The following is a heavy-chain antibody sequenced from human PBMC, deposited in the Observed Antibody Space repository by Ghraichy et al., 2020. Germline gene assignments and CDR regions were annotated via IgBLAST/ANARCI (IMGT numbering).Heavy chain of an antibody. J-gene: IGHJ3*02. CDR1: GFTFSSYS. Sequence: GGSLRLSCAASGFTFSSYSMNWVRQAPGKGLEWVSSISSSSSYIFYADSVKGRFTISRDNAKNSLYLQMNSLRAEDTAVYYCARWGGYYDSSGYPNDAFDIWGQGTMVTVSS. CDR3: ARWGGYYDSSGYPNDAFDI. CDR2: ISSSSSYI. D-gene: IGHD3-22*01. V-gene: IGHV3-21*01.